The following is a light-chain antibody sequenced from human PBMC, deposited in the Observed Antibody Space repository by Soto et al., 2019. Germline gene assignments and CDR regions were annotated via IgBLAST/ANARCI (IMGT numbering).Light chain of an antibody. CDR3: QQRANWL. Sequence: EIVLTQSPGTLSLSPGERATLSCRASQSVRDRYLAWYQQKPGQAPSLLIYDTSTRATGVPDRFSGSGSGTDFALTISRVEPEDFAIYFCQQRANWLFGQGTKLEIK. V-gene: IGKV3D-20*02. CDR1: QSVRDRY. CDR2: DTS. J-gene: IGKJ2*01.